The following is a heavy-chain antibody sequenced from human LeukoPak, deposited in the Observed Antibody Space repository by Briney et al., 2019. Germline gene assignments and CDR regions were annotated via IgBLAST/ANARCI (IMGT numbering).Heavy chain of an antibody. CDR1: GFTFSSYW. D-gene: IGHD5-12*01. Sequence: GGSLRLSCAASGFTFSSYWMHWVRQAPGKGLVWVSRINSDGRSTSYADSVKGRFTISRDNAKNSLSLQMNSLRAEDTAVYYCAGGGATSFDYWGQGILVTVSS. V-gene: IGHV3-74*01. CDR2: INSDGRST. J-gene: IGHJ4*02. CDR3: AGGGATSFDY.